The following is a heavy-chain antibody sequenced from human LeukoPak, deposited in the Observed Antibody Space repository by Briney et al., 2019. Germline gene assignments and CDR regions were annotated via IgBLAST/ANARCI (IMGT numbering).Heavy chain of an antibody. J-gene: IGHJ3*02. CDR1: GFIFSANA. Sequence: GGSLRLSCAASGFIFSANAMSWVRQAPGKGLEWVAALSSSGESTYYADSVKGRFTISRDNSKNTLYLQMNSLRVEDTAVYYCAKSWNYYDSSGDDALDIWGQGTMVTVSS. D-gene: IGHD3-22*01. V-gene: IGHV3-23*01. CDR2: LSSSGEST. CDR3: AKSWNYYDSSGDDALDI.